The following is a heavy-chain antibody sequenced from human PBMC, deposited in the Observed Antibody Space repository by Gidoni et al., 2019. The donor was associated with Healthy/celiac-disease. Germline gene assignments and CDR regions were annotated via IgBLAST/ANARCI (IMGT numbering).Heavy chain of an antibody. CDR3: AKVLYLILDAFDI. J-gene: IGHJ3*02. CDR2: ISGSGGST. V-gene: IGHV3-23*01. D-gene: IGHD2-8*01. CDR1: GFTVSSYA. Sequence: EVQLLESGGGLVQTGGSLRRYCEASGFTVSSYAMSWVRQAPGKGLEWVSAISGSGGSTYYADSVKGRFTISRDNSKNTLYLQMNSLRAEDTAVYYCAKVLYLILDAFDIWGQGTMVTVSS.